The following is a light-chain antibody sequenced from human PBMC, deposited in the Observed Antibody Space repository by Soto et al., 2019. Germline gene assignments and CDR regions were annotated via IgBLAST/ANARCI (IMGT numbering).Light chain of an antibody. CDR2: GAS. CDR1: QSVSSY. V-gene: IGKV3-15*01. J-gene: IGKJ1*01. CDR3: QQYKNWPLT. Sequence: EIVLTQSPATLSLSPGERATLSCRASQSVSSYLAWYQQKPGQAPRLLIYGASTRATVIPARFSGSGSGTEFTLTISSLQSEDFAVYYCQQYKNWPLTFGQGTKVDI.